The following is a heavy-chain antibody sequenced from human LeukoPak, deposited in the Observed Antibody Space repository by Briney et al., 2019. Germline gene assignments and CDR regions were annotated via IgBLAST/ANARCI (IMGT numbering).Heavy chain of an antibody. J-gene: IGHJ4*02. Sequence: SETLSLTCAVYGVSFSGYYWSWIRQPPGKGLEWIGEINHSGNTNYNPSLKSRVTISVDTSKNQFSLKLTSVTAADTAVYYCARDTSWGQGTLVTVSS. CDR2: INHSGNT. CDR3: ARDTS. V-gene: IGHV4-34*01. CDR1: GVSFSGYY.